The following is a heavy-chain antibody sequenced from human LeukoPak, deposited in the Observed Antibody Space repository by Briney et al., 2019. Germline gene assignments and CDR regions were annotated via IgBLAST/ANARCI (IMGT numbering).Heavy chain of an antibody. CDR3: ARGPSYYDSSGYYSHWFDS. CDR1: GFTFSDYY. J-gene: IGHJ5*01. CDR2: ISSSGSTI. V-gene: IGHV3-11*01. D-gene: IGHD3-22*01. Sequence: PGGSLRLSCAASGFTFSDYYMSWIRQAPGKGLEWVSYISSSGSTIYYADSVKGRFTISRDNAKNSLYLQMNSLRAEDTAVYYCARGPSYYDSSGYYSHWFDSWGQGTLVTVSS.